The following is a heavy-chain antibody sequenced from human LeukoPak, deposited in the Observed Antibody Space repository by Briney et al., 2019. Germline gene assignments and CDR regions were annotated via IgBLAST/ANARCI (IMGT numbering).Heavy chain of an antibody. Sequence: SETLSLTCTVSGGSISSSSYYWGWIRQPPGKGLEWIGSIYYSGSTYYNPSLKSRVTISVDTSKNQFSLKLSSVTAADTAVYYCASTPNDIPGVFDPWGQGTLVTVSS. CDR1: GGSISSSSYY. D-gene: IGHD3-9*01. CDR2: IYYSGST. CDR3: ASTPNDIPGVFDP. V-gene: IGHV4-39*07. J-gene: IGHJ5*02.